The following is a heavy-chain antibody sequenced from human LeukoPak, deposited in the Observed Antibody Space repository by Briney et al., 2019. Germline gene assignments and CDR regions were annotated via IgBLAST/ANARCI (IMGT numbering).Heavy chain of an antibody. D-gene: IGHD1-1*01. Sequence: SETLSLTCAVSGYSISSGYYWGWIRQPPGKGLEWIGSIYHSGSTYYNPSLKSRVTISVDTSKNQFSLKLSSVTAADTAVYYCARRAAYNWNDYYFDYWGQGTLVTVSS. V-gene: IGHV4-38-2*01. CDR3: ARRAAYNWNDYYFDY. J-gene: IGHJ4*02. CDR1: GYSISSGYY. CDR2: IYHSGST.